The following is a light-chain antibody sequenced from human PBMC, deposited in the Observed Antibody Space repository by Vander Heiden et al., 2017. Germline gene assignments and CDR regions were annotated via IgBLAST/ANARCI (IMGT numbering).Light chain of an antibody. CDR3: QQDDSTPIT. V-gene: IGKV4-1*01. CDR2: WAS. J-gene: IGKJ2*01. Sequence: DIVMTQSPDPLAVSLGERATINCKSSQSVLYSSNNKNYLAWYQQKPGQPPKLLIYWASTRESGVPDRFSGSGSGTDFTLTISSLQAEDVAVYYCQQDDSTPITFGQGTKVEIK. CDR1: QSVLYSSNNKNY.